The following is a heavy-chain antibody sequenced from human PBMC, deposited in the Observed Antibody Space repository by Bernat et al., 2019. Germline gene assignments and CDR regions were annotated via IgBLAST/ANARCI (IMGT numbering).Heavy chain of an antibody. CDR1: GFTFSAYY. D-gene: IGHD3-16*01. CDR2: ISSSSSYT. J-gene: IGHJ4*02. Sequence: QVQLVESGGGLVKPGGSLRLSCAASGFTFSAYYMSWIRQAPGKGLEWVSYISSSSSYTNYADSVKGRFTISRDNAKNSLYLQMNSLRAEDTAVYYCARARNIMITFGGVMLWGQGTLVTVSS. V-gene: IGHV3-11*05. CDR3: ARARNIMITFGGVML.